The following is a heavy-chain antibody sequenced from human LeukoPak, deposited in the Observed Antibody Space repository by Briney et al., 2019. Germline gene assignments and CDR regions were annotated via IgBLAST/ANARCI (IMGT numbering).Heavy chain of an antibody. J-gene: IGHJ4*02. Sequence: PGRSLRLSCTTSGFTFGDYAMSWVRQAPGKGLEWVGFVRRKAYGEKTEYAAPVKGRFTISRDDSKSIAYLQMNSLKTEDTAVYYCTMDILSGWDYIDSCGPRALVTVSS. V-gene: IGHV3-49*04. D-gene: IGHD6-19*01. CDR1: GFTFGDYA. CDR2: VRRKAYGEKT. CDR3: TMDILSGWDYIDS.